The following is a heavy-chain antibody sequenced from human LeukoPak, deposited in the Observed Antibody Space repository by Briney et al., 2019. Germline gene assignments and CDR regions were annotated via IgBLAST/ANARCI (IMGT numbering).Heavy chain of an antibody. CDR3: ARVGWQLDNWFDP. Sequence: PSETLSLTCSVSGGSISSSTYYWGWLRQPPGKGLEWIGSIYYSGSTYYNPSLKSRVTISVDTSKNQFSLKLSSVTAADTAVYYCARVGWQLDNWFDPWGQGTLVTVSS. J-gene: IGHJ5*02. V-gene: IGHV4-39*07. CDR2: IYYSGST. D-gene: IGHD6-6*01. CDR1: GGSISSSTYY.